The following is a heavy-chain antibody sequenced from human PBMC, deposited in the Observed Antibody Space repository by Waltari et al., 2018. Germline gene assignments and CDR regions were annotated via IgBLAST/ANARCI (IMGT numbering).Heavy chain of an antibody. V-gene: IGHV3-23*01. D-gene: IGHD3-22*01. Sequence: EVQLLESGGGLVQPGGSLRLSCAASGFAFSSYAISWVRQALGKGLEWVSAISGSGGSTYYADSVKGRFTISRDNSKNTLYLQMNSLRAEDTAVYYCAKDLGYYDSSGYGIWGQGTMVTVSS. CDR1: GFAFSSYA. CDR3: AKDLGYYDSSGYGI. J-gene: IGHJ3*02. CDR2: ISGSGGST.